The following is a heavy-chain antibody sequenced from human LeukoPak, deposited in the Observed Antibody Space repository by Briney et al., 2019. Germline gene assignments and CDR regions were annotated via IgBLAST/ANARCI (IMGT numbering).Heavy chain of an antibody. CDR3: ATARADYGDYNSYYYMDV. CDR1: GDSMSGDSYL. Sequence: SQTLSLTCTVSGDSMSGDSYLWSWIRQPAGKGLEWIGRVYSSGSTYYNPSLESRVTISLDTSQSHFSLRLTSVTAADTAVYYCATARADYGDYNSYYYMDVWGKGTTVTVSS. D-gene: IGHD4-17*01. CDR2: VYSSGST. J-gene: IGHJ6*03. V-gene: IGHV4-61*02.